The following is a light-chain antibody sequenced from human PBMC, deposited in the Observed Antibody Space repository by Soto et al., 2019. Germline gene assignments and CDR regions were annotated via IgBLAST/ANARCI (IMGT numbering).Light chain of an antibody. CDR2: GAS. CDR3: QQSYNTSLT. CDR1: QSISIY. V-gene: IGKV1-39*01. J-gene: IGKJ5*01. Sequence: DIQMTQSPSSLSASLGDRVTITCRASQSISIYLNWYQQKPGKAPKLLINGASSLQSGVPSRFSGSGSGADFALTISSLQPEDFATYYCQQSYNTSLTFGQGTRLEIK.